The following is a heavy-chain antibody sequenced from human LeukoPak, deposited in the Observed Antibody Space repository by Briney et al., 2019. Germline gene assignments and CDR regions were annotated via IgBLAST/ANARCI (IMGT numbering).Heavy chain of an antibody. CDR2: INHSGST. J-gene: IGHJ5*02. Sequence: SETLSLTCAVYGGSFSGYYWSWIRQPPGKGLEWIGEINHSGSTNYNPSLKSRVTISVDTSKNQFSLKLSSVTAADTAVYYCARHNPITIFNLFDPGGQGTLVTV. D-gene: IGHD3-3*01. V-gene: IGHV4-34*01. CDR1: GGSFSGYY. CDR3: ARHNPITIFNLFDP.